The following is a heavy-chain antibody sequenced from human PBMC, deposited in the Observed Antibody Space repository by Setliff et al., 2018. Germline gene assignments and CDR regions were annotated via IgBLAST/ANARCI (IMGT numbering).Heavy chain of an antibody. V-gene: IGHV3-23*03. J-gene: IGHJ4*02. D-gene: IGHD6-13*01. Sequence: GGSLRLSCAASGFTFSSDAMTWVRQAPGKGLEWVSIISSEGDSIYYADSVKGRFTISRDNSKSTLYSEMNSLRAEDTAVYYCAKCSSWHGHYPHFNYWGQGTLVTVSS. CDR1: GFTFSSDA. CDR2: ISSEGDSI. CDR3: AKCSSWHGHYPHFNY.